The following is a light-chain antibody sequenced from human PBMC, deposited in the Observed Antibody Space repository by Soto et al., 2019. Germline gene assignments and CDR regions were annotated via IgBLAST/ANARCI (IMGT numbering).Light chain of an antibody. V-gene: IGKV3D-20*02. J-gene: IGKJ1*01. Sequence: EIVLTQSPGTLSWSPGERATLSCRASQSVSSSYLAWYQQKPGQAPRLLIYGASSRATGIPDRFSGSGSGTDFTLTISSLEPEDFAVYYCQQSHNWPRTFGQGTKVDIK. CDR2: GAS. CDR1: QSVSSSY. CDR3: QQSHNWPRT.